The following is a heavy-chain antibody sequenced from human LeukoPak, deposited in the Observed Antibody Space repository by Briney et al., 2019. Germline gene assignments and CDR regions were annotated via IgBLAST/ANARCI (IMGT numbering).Heavy chain of an antibody. V-gene: IGHV3-23*01. CDR2: ISGSGGST. Sequence: GGSLRLSCAASGFTFSSYAMSWVRQAPGKGLEWVSAISGSGGSTYYADSVKGRFTISRDNSKNTLYLQMNSLRAEDTAVYYCAKRSPRDIVVVPAALSYGMDVWGQGTAVTVSS. CDR1: GFTFSSYA. CDR3: AKRSPRDIVVVPAALSYGMDV. J-gene: IGHJ6*02. D-gene: IGHD2-2*01.